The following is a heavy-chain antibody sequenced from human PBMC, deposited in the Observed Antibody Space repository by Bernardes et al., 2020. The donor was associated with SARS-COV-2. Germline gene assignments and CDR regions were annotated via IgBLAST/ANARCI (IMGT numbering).Heavy chain of an antibody. D-gene: IGHD6-13*01. J-gene: IGHJ6*02. Sequence: GGSLRLSCAVSGFLFSDHYMDWVRRAPGKGLEWVGRSRNKHNAYSTEHAASVKGRFIISRDESKDSLYLEMKSLKPEDTAVYYCARGVAAAGNFYYGSDVWGQGTTVTVS. CDR1: GFLFSDHY. CDR3: ARGVAAAGNFYYGSDV. V-gene: IGHV3-72*01. CDR2: SRNKHNAYST.